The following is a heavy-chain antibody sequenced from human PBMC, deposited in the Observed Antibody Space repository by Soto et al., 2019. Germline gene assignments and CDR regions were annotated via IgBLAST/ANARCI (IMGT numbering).Heavy chain of an antibody. CDR1: GFTFSSHG. J-gene: IGHJ4*02. CDR2: IWYDGSNK. CDR3: ARWGPDKVLDY. V-gene: IGHV3-33*01. Sequence: QVQLVESGGGVVQPGRSLRVSCAASGFTFSSHGMHWVRQAPGKGLEWVAVIWYDGSNKYYGESVKGRFIXXXDNSKXXXXXXXXXXXXXDTAIYYCARWGPDKVLDYWGQGTLVTVSS. D-gene: IGHD2-21*01.